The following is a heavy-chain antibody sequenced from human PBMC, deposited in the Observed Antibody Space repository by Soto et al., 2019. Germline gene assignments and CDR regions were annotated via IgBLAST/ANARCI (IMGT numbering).Heavy chain of an antibody. J-gene: IGHJ6*02. V-gene: IGHV3-11*01. CDR3: ARVIATGITTGMDV. D-gene: IGHD1-7*01. CDR1: GFTFSDYF. Sequence: AGSLTLSCAASGFTFSDYFMRWIRQAPGKGLEWVSYIGSSGSTIYYADSVKGRFTISRVNDKNSLYLQTNSLRVEDTAVYYCARVIATGITTGMDVWGQGTTVTVSS. CDR2: IGSSGSTI.